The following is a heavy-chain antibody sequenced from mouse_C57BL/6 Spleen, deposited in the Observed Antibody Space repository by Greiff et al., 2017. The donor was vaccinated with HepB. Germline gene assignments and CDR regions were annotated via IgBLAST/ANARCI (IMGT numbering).Heavy chain of an antibody. V-gene: IGHV10-3*01. CDR3: VRGITTVVAYYYAMDY. CDR1: GFTFNTYA. CDR2: IRSKSSNYAT. D-gene: IGHD1-1*01. Sequence: EVQLVESGGGLVQPKGSLKLSCAASGFTFNTYAMHWVRQAPGKGLEWVARIRSKSSNYATYYADSVKDRFTISRDDSKSMLYLQMNNLKTEDTAMYDWVRGITTVVAYYYAMDYWGQGTSVTVSS. J-gene: IGHJ4*01.